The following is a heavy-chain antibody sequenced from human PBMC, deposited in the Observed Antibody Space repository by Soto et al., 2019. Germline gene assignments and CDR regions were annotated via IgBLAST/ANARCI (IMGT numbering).Heavy chain of an antibody. J-gene: IGHJ4*02. Sequence: EVHLVHSGGGLVQPGGSLRLSCVASGFTFSSYGMNWVRQAPGKGLEWVSYISSGPVTTNYADSVKGRFTISRDNAKSSLYLQLNSLRDDDTAVYYCARGGAARPDYWGQGALVIFSS. D-gene: IGHD2-15*01. CDR2: ISSGPVTT. CDR1: GFTFSSYG. CDR3: ARGGAARPDY. V-gene: IGHV3-48*02.